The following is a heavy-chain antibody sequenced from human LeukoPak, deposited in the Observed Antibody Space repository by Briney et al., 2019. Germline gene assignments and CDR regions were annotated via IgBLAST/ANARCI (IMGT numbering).Heavy chain of an antibody. J-gene: IGHJ3*02. CDR3: AKYDGFKRITIFGVVTANAFDI. Sequence: GGSLRLSCAASGLTFSSYAMSWVRQAPGKGLEWVSAISGSGGSTYYADSVKGRFTISRDNSKNTLYLQMNSLRAEDTAVYYCAKYDGFKRITIFGVVTANAFDIWGQGTMVTVSS. CDR1: GLTFSSYA. D-gene: IGHD3-3*01. CDR2: ISGSGGST. V-gene: IGHV3-23*01.